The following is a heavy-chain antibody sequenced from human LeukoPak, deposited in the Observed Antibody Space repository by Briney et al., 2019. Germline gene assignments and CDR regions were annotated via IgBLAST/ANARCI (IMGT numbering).Heavy chain of an antibody. V-gene: IGHV1-8*01. Sequence: ASVKVSCRASGYTFTSHDINWVRQATGQGLEWMGWMNPNSGNTGYAQKFQGRVTMTRNTSISTAYMELSSLRSEDTAVYYCARGHEVVAANSFDYWGQGTLVTVSS. CDR3: ARGHEVVAANSFDY. CDR1: GYTFTSHD. CDR2: MNPNSGNT. D-gene: IGHD2-15*01. J-gene: IGHJ4*02.